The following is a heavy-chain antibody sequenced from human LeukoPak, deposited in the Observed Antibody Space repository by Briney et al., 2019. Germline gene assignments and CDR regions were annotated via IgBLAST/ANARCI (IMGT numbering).Heavy chain of an antibody. J-gene: IGHJ3*02. V-gene: IGHV4-59*01. CDR3: ARDGNAFDI. Sequence: PETLSLTCTVSGGSIISYYWSWIRQPPGRGLEWSGYIYYSGSTTYNPSLKRRVTISVDTSKNQFSLKLSSVTAADTAVYYCARDGNAFDIWGQGTMVTVSS. CDR1: GGSIISYY. CDR2: IYYSGST.